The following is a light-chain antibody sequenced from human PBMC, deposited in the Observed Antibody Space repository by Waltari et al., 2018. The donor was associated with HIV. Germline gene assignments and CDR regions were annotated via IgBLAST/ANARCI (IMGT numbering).Light chain of an antibody. CDR3: AAWTDSLRGVV. CDR1: SSNI. V-gene: IGLV1-47*01. CDR2: RNN. Sequence: QSVLTQPPSVSGTPGQRVTISCSGSSSNIHWYQQLPGTAPRLLIYRNNQRPSGVPDRFSGSKSGTSASLASSGLRSEDEADYYCAAWTDSLRGVVFGGGTKLSVL. J-gene: IGLJ2*01.